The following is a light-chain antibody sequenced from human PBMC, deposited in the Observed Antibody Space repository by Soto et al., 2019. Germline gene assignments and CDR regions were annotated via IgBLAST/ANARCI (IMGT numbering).Light chain of an antibody. Sequence: EIVMTQSPSSLSVSPGERATISCRASQSVSSNLSWYQQKPGQAPRLLIYGASIRATGFPAKFSGGGSGTEFTIIISSQQSEYFAFYYRQQYNTWPPAFGPGTKVDIK. J-gene: IGKJ3*01. CDR2: GAS. CDR1: QSVSSN. V-gene: IGKV3-15*01. CDR3: QQYNTWPPA.